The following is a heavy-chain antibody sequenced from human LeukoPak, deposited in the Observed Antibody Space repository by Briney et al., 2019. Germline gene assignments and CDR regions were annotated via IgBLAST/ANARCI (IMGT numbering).Heavy chain of an antibody. CDR2: IKEDGSEQ. Sequence: GGSLRLSCAASGFTFSSYWMSWVRQAPGKGPEWVANIKEDGSEQYYVDSVKGRFTTSRDNAKNSLYLQMNSLRAEDTAVYYCATYQGYNYGPFDYWGQGTLVTVSS. CDR3: ATYQGYNYGPFDY. CDR1: GFTFSSYW. D-gene: IGHD5-18*01. V-gene: IGHV3-7*05. J-gene: IGHJ4*02.